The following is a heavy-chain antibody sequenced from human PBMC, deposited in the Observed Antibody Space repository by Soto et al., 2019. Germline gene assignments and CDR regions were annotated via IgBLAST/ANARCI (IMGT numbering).Heavy chain of an antibody. CDR2: IYYSGST. Sequence: PSETLSVTCTVSGGSISSGGYYWSWIRQHPGKGLEWIGYIYYSGSTYCNPSLKSRVTISVDTSKNQFSLKLSSVTAADTAVYYCARVGGDYTYYYGLDAFDIWGQGTMVTVSS. J-gene: IGHJ3*02. V-gene: IGHV4-31*03. D-gene: IGHD3-10*01. CDR1: GGSISSGGYY. CDR3: ARVGGDYTYYYGLDAFDI.